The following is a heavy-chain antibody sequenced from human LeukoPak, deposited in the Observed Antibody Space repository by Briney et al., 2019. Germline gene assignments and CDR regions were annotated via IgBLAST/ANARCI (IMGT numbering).Heavy chain of an antibody. D-gene: IGHD6-19*01. J-gene: IGHJ4*02. V-gene: IGHV3-48*03. CDR1: GFTFSSYE. CDR3: ARDAPGQWLAFDY. CDR2: ISSSGSTI. Sequence: PGGSLRLSCAASGFTFSSYEMNWVRQAPGKGLEWVSYISSSGSTIYYADSVKGRFTISRDNSKNTLYLQMNSLRAEDTAVYYCARDAPGQWLAFDYWGQGTLVTVSS.